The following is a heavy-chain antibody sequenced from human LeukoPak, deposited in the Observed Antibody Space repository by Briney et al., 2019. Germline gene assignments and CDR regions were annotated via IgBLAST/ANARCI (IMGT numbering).Heavy chain of an antibody. Sequence: SETLSLTCTVSGFSITSGYFWGWIRQPPGKGLEWIGNVYTTGAGSTYHNPSLKSRVTVSSDTSKNQVSLKLNSVTAADTAVYFCARDSHYSTSSNYYYYYMNVWGKGTTVTVSS. CDR2: VYTTGAGST. V-gene: IGHV4-38-2*02. CDR1: GFSITSGYF. J-gene: IGHJ6*03. CDR3: ARDSHYSTSSNYYYYYMNV. D-gene: IGHD6-6*01.